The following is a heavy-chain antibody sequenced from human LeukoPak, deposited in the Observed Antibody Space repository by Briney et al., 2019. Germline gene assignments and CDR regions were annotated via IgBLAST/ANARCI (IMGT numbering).Heavy chain of an antibody. CDR1: GGSISSYY. J-gene: IGHJ6*02. V-gene: IGHV4-59*12. CDR3: ARDPYGMDV. CDR2: IYYSGST. Sequence: SETLSLTCTVSGGSISSYYWSWIRQPPGKGLEWIGYIYYSGSTYYNPSLKSRVTISVDTSKNQFSLKLSSVTAADTAVYYCARDPYGMDVWGQGTTVTVSS.